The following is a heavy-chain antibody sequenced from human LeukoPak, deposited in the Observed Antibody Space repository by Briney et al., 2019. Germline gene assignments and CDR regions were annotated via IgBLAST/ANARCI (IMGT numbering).Heavy chain of an antibody. CDR3: ARGADDYGDPPYFNWFDP. CDR1: GASISSYY. J-gene: IGHJ5*02. V-gene: IGHV4-59*01. CDR2: IYYSGST. D-gene: IGHD4-17*01. Sequence: PSETLSLTCTVSGASISSYYWSWIRQPPGKGLEWIGYIYYSGSTNYNPSLKSRVTISVDTSKNQFSLKLSSVTAADTAVYYCARGADDYGDPPYFNWFDPWGQGTLVTVSS.